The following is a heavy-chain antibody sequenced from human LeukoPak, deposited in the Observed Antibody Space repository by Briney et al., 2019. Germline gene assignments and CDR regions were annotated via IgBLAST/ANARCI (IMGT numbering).Heavy chain of an antibody. CDR2: INPNSGGT. CDR1: GYTFTGYY. J-gene: IGHJ6*03. CDR3: ARDHYGSGSYFAYYYYMDV. V-gene: IGHV1-2*02. D-gene: IGHD3-10*01. Sequence: ASVKVSCKASGYTFTGYYMHWVRQAPGQGLEWMGWINPNSGGTNYAQKFQGRVTMTGDTSISTAYMELSRLRSDDTAVYYCARDHYGSGSYFAYYYYMDVWGKGTTVTISS.